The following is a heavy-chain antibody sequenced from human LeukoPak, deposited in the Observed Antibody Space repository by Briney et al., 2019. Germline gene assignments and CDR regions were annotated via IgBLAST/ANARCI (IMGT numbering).Heavy chain of an antibody. Sequence: PGGSLRLSCAASGFTFSNYAMTWVSHAPGKGLEWVSVISGSGGNTLYANSVKGRFSISRDNPKNTLYLQMNSLRAEDTAVYYCAKGVDSGGTCYSSIDCWGQGTLVTVSP. D-gene: IGHD2-15*01. CDR3: AKGVDSGGTCYSSIDC. V-gene: IGHV3-23*01. CDR2: ISGSGGNT. CDR1: GFTFSNYA. J-gene: IGHJ4*02.